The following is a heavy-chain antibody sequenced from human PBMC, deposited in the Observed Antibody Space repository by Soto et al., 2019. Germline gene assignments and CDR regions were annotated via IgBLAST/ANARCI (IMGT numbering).Heavy chain of an antibody. Sequence: ASVKVSCKASGYTFTRYGISWVRQAPGQGLEGMGWISGYNGDTNYAQKFQGRVSMTIDTSTTTAYMELRSLTSDDTAVYYCAKNGQPPYYYYGLDVWGQGTKVTVSS. V-gene: IGHV1-18*01. CDR2: ISGYNGDT. CDR3: AKNGQPPYYYYGLDV. D-gene: IGHD2-8*01. J-gene: IGHJ6*02. CDR1: GYTFTRYG.